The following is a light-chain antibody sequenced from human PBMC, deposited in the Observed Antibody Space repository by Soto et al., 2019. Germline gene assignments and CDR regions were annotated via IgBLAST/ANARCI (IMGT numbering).Light chain of an antibody. V-gene: IGLV1-51*01. CDR2: DNS. CDR3: GVWDSGLSVGV. J-gene: IGLJ3*02. CDR1: NSNIGRNY. Sequence: QAVVTQPPSVSAAPGQKVTISCSGSNSNIGRNYVAWYQQLPGTAPRLIIYDNSSRPSGIPDRFSASKSGTSATLDITGLQTGDEADYYCGVWDSGLSVGVFGGGTQLTVL.